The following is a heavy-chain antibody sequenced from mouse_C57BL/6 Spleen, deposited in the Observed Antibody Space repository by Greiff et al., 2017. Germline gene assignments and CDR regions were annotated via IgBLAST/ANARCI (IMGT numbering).Heavy chain of an antibody. Sequence: EVQLVESGGGLVKPGGSLKLSCAASGFTFSSYAMSWVRQTPEKRLEWVATISDGGSYTYYPDNVKGRFTISRDNAKNNLYLQMSHLKSEDTAMYYCARDADYGSSFYYFDYWGQGTTLTVSS. J-gene: IGHJ2*01. CDR3: ARDADYGSSFYYFDY. CDR1: GFTFSSYA. V-gene: IGHV5-4*01. CDR2: ISDGGSYT. D-gene: IGHD1-1*01.